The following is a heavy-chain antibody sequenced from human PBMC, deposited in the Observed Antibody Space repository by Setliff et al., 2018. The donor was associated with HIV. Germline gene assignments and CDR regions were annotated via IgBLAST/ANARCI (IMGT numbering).Heavy chain of an antibody. J-gene: IGHJ2*01. CDR2: ISGSGGST. CDR1: GFTFSSYS. D-gene: IGHD5-12*01. Sequence: LRLSCAASGFTFSSYSMNWVRQAPGKGLEWVSAISGSGGSTYYADSVKGRFTISRDSAKNSLYLQMNSLRAEDTTIYYCARVPVMATITYWYFDLWGRGTLVTVSS. V-gene: IGHV3-21*01. CDR3: ARVPVMATITYWYFDL.